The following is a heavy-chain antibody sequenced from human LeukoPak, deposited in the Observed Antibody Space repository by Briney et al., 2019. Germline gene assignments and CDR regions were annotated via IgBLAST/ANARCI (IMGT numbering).Heavy chain of an antibody. CDR2: INPYSGGT. J-gene: IGHJ4*02. V-gene: IGHV1-2*02. D-gene: IGHD1-26*01. Sequence: ASVKVSCKASGYTFTDYYLHWVRQAPGQGLEWMGWINPYSGGTNYARNFQGRVTMTRDTSISTGYMELSRLGSDDTALYYCARIRGGNNYHFDYWGQGTLVTVSS. CDR3: ARIRGGNNYHFDY. CDR1: GYTFTDYY.